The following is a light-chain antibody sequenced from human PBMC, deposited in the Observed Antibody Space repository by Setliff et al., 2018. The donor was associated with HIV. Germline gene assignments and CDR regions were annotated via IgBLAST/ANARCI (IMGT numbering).Light chain of an antibody. V-gene: IGLV2-14*01. CDR3: SSYTSSSTGV. J-gene: IGLJ2*01. CDR1: SSDVGGYNY. Sequence: QSALTQPASVSGSPGQSITISCTGTSSDVGGYNYVSWYQQHPGKAPKPMIYDVSKRPSGVSNRFSGSESGNTASLTISGLQAEDEADYYCSSYTSSSTGVFGGGTK. CDR2: DVS.